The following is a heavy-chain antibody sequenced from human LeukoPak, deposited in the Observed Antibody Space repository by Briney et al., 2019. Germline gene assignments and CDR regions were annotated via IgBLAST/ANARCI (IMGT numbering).Heavy chain of an antibody. CDR1: RVSAASNIAA. J-gene: IGHJ4*02. V-gene: IGHV6-1*01. D-gene: IGHD4-17*01. CDR3: ARETWDCDYVLEPTFDY. CDR2: TYYRAKWYN. Sequence: SQTLSLTCAISRVSAASNIAAWNSISQSPSRGLEWGGRTYYRAKWYNAYAVSVKSRININPDTSTNQFSLQTNSMTPEATAVYYCARETWDCDYVLEPTFDYWGQGTLVTVSS.